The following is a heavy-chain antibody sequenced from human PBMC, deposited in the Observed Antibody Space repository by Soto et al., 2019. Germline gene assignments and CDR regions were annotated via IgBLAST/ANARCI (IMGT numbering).Heavy chain of an antibody. J-gene: IGHJ4*02. CDR2: IWDDGSNK. V-gene: IGHV3-33*01. Sequence: QVQLVESGGGVVQPGRSLRLSCAASGFTFSSYGMHWVRQAPGKGLEWVAVIWDDGSNKYYADSVKGRFTISRDNSKNTLYRQMNSLRAEGRAVYYCARDDYYGSGSPDYWGQGTLVTVSS. CDR1: GFTFSSYG. D-gene: IGHD3-10*01. CDR3: ARDDYYGSGSPDY.